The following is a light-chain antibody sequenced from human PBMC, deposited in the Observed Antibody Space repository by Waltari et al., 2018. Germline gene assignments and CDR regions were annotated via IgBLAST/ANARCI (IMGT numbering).Light chain of an antibody. J-gene: IGLJ3*02. CDR1: SGSLSTTSY. V-gene: IGLV8-61*01. CDR2: KAN. Sequence: PGVTVTLTCALSSGSLSTTSYATWYQQTPGQAPRTLVYKANARSSGVPDRFSGSILGNTAALTITGAQADDESDYYCALYMGSGIWVFGGGTRLTVL. CDR3: ALYMGSGIWV.